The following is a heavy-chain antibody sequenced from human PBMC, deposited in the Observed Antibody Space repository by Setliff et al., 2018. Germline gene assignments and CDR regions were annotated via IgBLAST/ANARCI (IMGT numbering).Heavy chain of an antibody. V-gene: IGHV4-4*07. CDR1: GGSISNYY. CDR2: IYTSGST. Sequence: PSETLSLTCTVSGGSISNYYWSWIRQPAGKGLEWIGRIYTSGSTNYNPSLKSRVTMSVDTSKNQFSLKLSSVTAADTAVHYCARKGISALSGAFDMWGQGTRVTV. CDR3: ARKGISALSGAFDM. J-gene: IGHJ3*02. D-gene: IGHD1-26*01.